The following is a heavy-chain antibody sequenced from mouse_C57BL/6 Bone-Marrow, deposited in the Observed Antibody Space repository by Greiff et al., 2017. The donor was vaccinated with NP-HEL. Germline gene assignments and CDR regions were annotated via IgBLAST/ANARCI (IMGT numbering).Heavy chain of an antibody. Sequence: EVQVEESGEGLVKPGGSLKLSCAASGFTFSSYAMSWVRQTPEKRLEWVAYISSGGDYIYYADTVKGRVTISRDNARNTLYLQMSSLKSEDTAVYYCTRGDYGIAYWGQGTLVTVSA. CDR2: ISSGGDYI. CDR1: GFTFSSYA. J-gene: IGHJ3*01. CDR3: TRGDYGIAY. D-gene: IGHD1-1*01. V-gene: IGHV5-9-1*02.